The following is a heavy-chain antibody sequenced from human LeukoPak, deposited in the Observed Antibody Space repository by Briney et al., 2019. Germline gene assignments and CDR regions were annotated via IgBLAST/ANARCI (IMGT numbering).Heavy chain of an antibody. CDR2: ISSGGHTT. D-gene: IGHD3-16*01. CDR3: TIGDIYGYKG. J-gene: IGHJ4*02. V-gene: IGHV3-48*03. CDR1: GFTFSSYE. Sequence: GGSLRLSCGGSGFTFSSYEMNWVRQAPGKGQEWISYISSGGHTTYYADSVRGRFTISRDNTKNSLYLQWDNLRAEDTAVYYCTIGDIYGYKGWGEGDLAIVSS.